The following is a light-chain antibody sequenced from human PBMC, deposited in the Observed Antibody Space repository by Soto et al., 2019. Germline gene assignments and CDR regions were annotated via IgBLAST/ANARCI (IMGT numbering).Light chain of an antibody. V-gene: IGLV2-14*01. J-gene: IGLJ1*01. CDR3: SSYPSSSTV. CDR1: SSDVGGYNY. CDR2: DVS. Sequence: QSVLTQPASVSGSPGQSITISCTGTSSDVGGYNYVSWYQQHPGKAPKLMIYDVSNRPSGVSNRFSGSKSGNTASLTISGLQAEDEADYYCSSYPSSSTVFGTGTKVTVL.